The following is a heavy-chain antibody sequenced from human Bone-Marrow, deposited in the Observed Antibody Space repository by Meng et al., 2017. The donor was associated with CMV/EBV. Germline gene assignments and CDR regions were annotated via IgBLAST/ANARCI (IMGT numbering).Heavy chain of an antibody. D-gene: IGHD5-18*01. CDR2: ISSSSSYI. J-gene: IGHJ4*02. Sequence: GGSLRLSCAASGFTFSSYSMNWVRQAPGKGLEWVSSISSSSSYIYYADSVKGRFTISRDNAKNSLYLQMNSLRAEDTAVYYCARGRRQLWSGMGYYFDYWGQGTLVTASS. CDR3: ARGRRQLWSGMGYYFDY. V-gene: IGHV3-21*04. CDR1: GFTFSSYS.